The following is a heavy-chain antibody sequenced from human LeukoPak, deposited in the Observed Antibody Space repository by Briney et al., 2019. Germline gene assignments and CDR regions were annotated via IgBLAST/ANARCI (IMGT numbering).Heavy chain of an antibody. V-gene: IGHV3-21*01. CDR3: ARESGGELGEAFDI. D-gene: IGHD7-27*01. Sequence: GGSLRLSCAASGFTFSSYGMNWVRQAPGKGLEWVSSISSSSSYIYYADSVKGRFTISRDNAKNSLYLQLNSLRAEDTAVYYSARESGGELGEAFDIGGQGPMAPVS. CDR2: ISSSSSYI. CDR1: GFTFSSYG. J-gene: IGHJ3*02.